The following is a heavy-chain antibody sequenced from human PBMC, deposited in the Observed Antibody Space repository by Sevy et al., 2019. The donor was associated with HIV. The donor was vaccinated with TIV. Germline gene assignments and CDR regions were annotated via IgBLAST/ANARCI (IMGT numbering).Heavy chain of an antibody. J-gene: IGHJ5*02. Sequence: GGSLRLSCAASGFTVSSNYMSWVRQAPGKGLEWVSAISGSGGSTYYADSVKGRFTISRDNSKNTLYLQMNSLRAEDTAVYYCATRMPDIVVVPAAIVPWFDPWGQGTLVTVSS. CDR2: ISGSGGST. V-gene: IGHV3-23*01. CDR3: ATRMPDIVVVPAAIVPWFDP. D-gene: IGHD2-2*02. CDR1: GFTVSSNY.